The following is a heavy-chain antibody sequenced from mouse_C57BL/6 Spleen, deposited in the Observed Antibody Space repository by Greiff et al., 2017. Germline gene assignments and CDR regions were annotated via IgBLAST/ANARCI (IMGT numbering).Heavy chain of an antibody. J-gene: IGHJ2*01. CDR1: GFTFSDAW. D-gene: IGHD2-4*01. Sequence: EVHLVESGGGLVQPGGSMKLSCAASGFTFSDAWMDWVRQSPEKGLEWVAEIRNKANNHATYYAESVKGRFTISRDDSKSSVYLQMNSLRAEDTGIYYCTRGRLRNYFDYWGQGTTLTVSS. CDR3: TRGRLRNYFDY. CDR2: IRNKANNHAT. V-gene: IGHV6-6*01.